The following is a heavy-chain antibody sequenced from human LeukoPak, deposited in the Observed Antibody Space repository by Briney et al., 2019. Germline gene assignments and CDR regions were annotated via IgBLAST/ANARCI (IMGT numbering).Heavy chain of an antibody. D-gene: IGHD2/OR15-2a*01. CDR2: IYYSGST. Sequence: PSETLSLTXTVSGGSISSSSYYWGWIRQPPGKGLEWIGSIYYSGSTYYNPSLKSRVTISVDTSKNQFSLKLSSVTAADTAVYYCANLIGRAFDYWGQGTLVTVSS. V-gene: IGHV4-39*01. J-gene: IGHJ4*02. CDR1: GGSISSSSYY. CDR3: ANLIGRAFDY.